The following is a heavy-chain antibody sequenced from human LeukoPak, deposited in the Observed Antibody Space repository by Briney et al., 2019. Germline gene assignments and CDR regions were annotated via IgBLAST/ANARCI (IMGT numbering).Heavy chain of an antibody. CDR1: GFTLSNAW. CDR2: IKRKTDGGTT. CDR3: TTGHSSSWYRGAFDI. Sequence: GGSLRLSCAASGFTLSNAWMSWVRQAPGKGLEWVGRIKRKTDGGTTDYAEPVKGRFTISRDDSKNTLYLQMNSLKTEDTAVYYCTTGHSSSWYRGAFDIWGQGTMVTVSS. V-gene: IGHV3-15*01. J-gene: IGHJ3*02. D-gene: IGHD6-13*01.